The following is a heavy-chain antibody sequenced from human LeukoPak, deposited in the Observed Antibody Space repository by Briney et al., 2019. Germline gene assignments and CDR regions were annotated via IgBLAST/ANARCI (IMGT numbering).Heavy chain of an antibody. Sequence: SETLSLTCTVSGGSISSSSYYWGWIRQPPGKGLECIGSIYYSWSTYYNPSLKSRVTISEFTAKNEFSLKPASVTAPDTAVYYCARQDGDYARLIDYWGQGTLVSVSS. CDR2: IYYSWST. CDR3: ARQDGDYARLIDY. D-gene: IGHD4-17*01. V-gene: IGHV4-39*01. CDR1: GGSISSSSYY. J-gene: IGHJ4*02.